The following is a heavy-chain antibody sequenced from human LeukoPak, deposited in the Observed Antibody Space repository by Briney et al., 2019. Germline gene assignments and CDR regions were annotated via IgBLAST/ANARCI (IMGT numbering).Heavy chain of an antibody. CDR3: ARDSSSWYFYYYYGMDV. D-gene: IGHD6-13*01. J-gene: IGHJ6*02. CDR1: GCTFTSYG. V-gene: IGHV1-18*01. CDR2: ISAYNGNT. Sequence: ASVKVSCTASGCTFTSYGISWVRQAPGQGLEWMGWISAYNGNTNYAQKLQGRVTMTTDTSTSTAYMELRSLRSDDTAVYYCARDSSSWYFYYYYGMDVWGQGTTVTVSS.